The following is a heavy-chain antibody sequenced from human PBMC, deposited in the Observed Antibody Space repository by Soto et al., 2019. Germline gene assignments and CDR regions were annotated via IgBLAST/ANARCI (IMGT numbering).Heavy chain of an antibody. Sequence: QVHLQESGPGLVKPSQTLSLTCTVSGGSISSGGYYWSWIRQHPGKGLEWIGYIYYSGSTYYNPSLKSRVTMSVDTSKNQFSLKLSSVTAADTAVYYCARTSYDSSGTAADPWGQGTLVTVSS. D-gene: IGHD3-22*01. CDR3: ARTSYDSSGTAADP. J-gene: IGHJ5*02. CDR1: GGSISSGGYY. CDR2: IYYSGST. V-gene: IGHV4-31*03.